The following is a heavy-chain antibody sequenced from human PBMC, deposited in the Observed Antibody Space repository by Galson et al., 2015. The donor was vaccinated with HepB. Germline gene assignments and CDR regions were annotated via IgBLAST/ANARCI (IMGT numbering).Heavy chain of an antibody. J-gene: IGHJ4*02. V-gene: IGHV3-11*01. D-gene: IGHD1-26*01. CDR1: GFTFSDYY. CDR2: ISSSGSTI. CDR3: ARELLHSDSNDY. Sequence: SLRLSCAASGFTFSDYYMSWIRQAPGKGLEWVSYISSSGSTIYYADSVKGRFTISRDNAKNSLYLQMNSLRAEDTAVYYCARELLHSDSNDYWGQGTLVTVSS.